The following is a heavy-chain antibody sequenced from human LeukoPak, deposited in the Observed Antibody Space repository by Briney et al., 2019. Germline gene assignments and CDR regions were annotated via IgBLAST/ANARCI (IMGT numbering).Heavy chain of an antibody. V-gene: IGHV4-4*09. CDR2: IYTSGST. J-gene: IGHJ5*02. Sequence: SETLSLTCTVSGGSISSYYWSWIRQPPGKGLEWIGYIYTSGSTNYNPSLKSRVTISVDTSKNQFSLKLSSVTAADTAVYYCARMGVRRYYDSSGYYKSNNWFDPWGQGTLVTVSS. CDR3: ARMGVRRYYDSSGYYKSNNWFDP. D-gene: IGHD3-22*01. CDR1: GGSISSYY.